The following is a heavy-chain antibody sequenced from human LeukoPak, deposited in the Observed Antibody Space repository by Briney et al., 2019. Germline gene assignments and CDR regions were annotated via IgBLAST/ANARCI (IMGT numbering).Heavy chain of an antibody. CDR3: ARVGTVTLYYFDY. CDR1: GYTFTSYG. J-gene: IGHJ4*02. Sequence: ASVKVSCKASGYTFTSYGISWVRQAPGQGLEWMGWMNPNSGNTGYAQKFQGRVTITRNTSISTAYMELSSLRSEDTAVYYCARVGTVTLYYFDYWGQGTLVTVSS. D-gene: IGHD4-17*01. CDR2: MNPNSGNT. V-gene: IGHV1-8*03.